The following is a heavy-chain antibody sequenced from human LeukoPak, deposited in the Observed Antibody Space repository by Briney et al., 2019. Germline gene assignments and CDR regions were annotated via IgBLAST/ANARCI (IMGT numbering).Heavy chain of an antibody. D-gene: IGHD6-19*01. Sequence: GGSLRLSCAASGFTFSSYGMHWVRQAPGKGLEWVAFIRYDGSNKYYADSVKGRFTISRDNSKNTLYLQMNSLRAEDTAVYYCAKVGGYSSGWSATEFDYWGQGTLVTASS. J-gene: IGHJ4*02. CDR2: IRYDGSNK. CDR1: GFTFSSYG. CDR3: AKVGGYSSGWSATEFDY. V-gene: IGHV3-30*02.